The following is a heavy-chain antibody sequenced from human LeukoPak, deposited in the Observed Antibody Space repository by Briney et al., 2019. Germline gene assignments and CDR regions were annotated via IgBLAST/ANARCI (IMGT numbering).Heavy chain of an antibody. CDR2: INQDGSEK. D-gene: IGHD6-19*01. V-gene: IGHV3-7*01. CDR1: GFTLSNYW. CDR3: ARYGNGAWLAHYSFDI. Sequence: PGGSLRLSCAASGFTLSNYWMSWVRQAPGKGLEWVANINQDGSEKYYVDSVKGRFATSRDNAKNSLYLQMNSLRAEDTAVYYCARYGNGAWLAHYSFDIWGQGTMVTVSS. J-gene: IGHJ3*02.